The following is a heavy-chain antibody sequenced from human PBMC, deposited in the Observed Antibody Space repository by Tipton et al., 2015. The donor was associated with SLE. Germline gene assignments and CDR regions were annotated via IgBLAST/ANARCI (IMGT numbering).Heavy chain of an antibody. CDR2: ITWGGVTI. J-gene: IGHJ4*02. Sequence: SLRLSCAVSGFNFDDYGFYWVRQAPGKGLEWVSGITWGGVTIDYADSVKGRFTISRDNAKKSLFLQMNSLRPEDTALYYCAKDQGSGSFIDYWGQGTLVTVSA. CDR3: AKDQGSGSFIDY. V-gene: IGHV3-9*01. D-gene: IGHD6-19*01. CDR1: GFNFDDYG.